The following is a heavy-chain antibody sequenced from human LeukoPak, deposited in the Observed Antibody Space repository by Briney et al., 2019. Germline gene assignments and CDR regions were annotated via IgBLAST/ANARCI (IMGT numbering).Heavy chain of an antibody. D-gene: IGHD3-16*02. Sequence: SETLSLTCTVSGYSISSGYYWGWIRQPPGKGLEWIGSIYHSGSTYYNPSLKSRVTISVDTSKNQFSLKLSSVTAADTAVYYCARVIMFGGVIVRFDYWGQGTLVTVSS. CDR2: IYHSGST. CDR3: ARVIMFGGVIVRFDY. CDR1: GYSISSGYY. V-gene: IGHV4-38-2*02. J-gene: IGHJ4*02.